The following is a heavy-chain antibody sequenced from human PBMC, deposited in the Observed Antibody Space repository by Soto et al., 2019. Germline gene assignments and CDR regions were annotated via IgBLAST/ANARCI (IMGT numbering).Heavy chain of an antibody. CDR2: INPNSGGT. CDR3: ARAHRSYIAAAGTPAYYYYGMDV. D-gene: IGHD6-13*01. V-gene: IGHV1-2*02. CDR1: GYTFTGYY. Sequence: ASVKVSCKASGYTFTGYYMHWVRLAPGQGLEWMGWINPNSGGTNYAQKFQGRVTMTRDTSISTAYMELSRLRSDDTAVYYCARAHRSYIAAAGTPAYYYYGMDVWGQGTTVTVSS. J-gene: IGHJ6*02.